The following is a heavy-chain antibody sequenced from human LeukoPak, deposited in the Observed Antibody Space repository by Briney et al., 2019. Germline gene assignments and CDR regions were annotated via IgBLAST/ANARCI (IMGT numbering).Heavy chain of an antibody. D-gene: IGHD2-21*02. CDR1: GFTFSSYW. CDR2: IKQDGSEK. J-gene: IGHJ4*02. Sequence: GGSLRLSCAASGFTFSSYWMSWLRQAPGKGLEWVANIKQDGSEKYYVDSVKGRFTISRDNAKNSLYLQMNSLRAEDTAVYYCARNSHIVVVTATCFDYWGQGTLVTVSS. CDR3: ARNSHIVVVTATCFDY. V-gene: IGHV3-7*01.